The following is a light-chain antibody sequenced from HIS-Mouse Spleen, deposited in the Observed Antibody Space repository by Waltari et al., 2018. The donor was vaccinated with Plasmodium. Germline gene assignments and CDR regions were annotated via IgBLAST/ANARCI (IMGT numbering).Light chain of an antibody. Sequence: AIRMTPSPSSFSASTGDSVTTTCRASQGISSYLALYQQQPGKAPKLLIYAASTLQSGVPSRFSGSGSGTDFTLTISCLQSEDFATYYCQQYYSYPYTFGQGTKLEIK. V-gene: IGKV1-8*01. CDR3: QQYYSYPYT. CDR1: QGISSY. CDR2: AAS. J-gene: IGKJ2*01.